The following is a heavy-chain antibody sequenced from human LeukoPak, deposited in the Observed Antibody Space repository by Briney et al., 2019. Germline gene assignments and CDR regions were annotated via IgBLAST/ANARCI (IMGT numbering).Heavy chain of an antibody. CDR2: IWYDGSNK. CDR1: GFTFRSHG. V-gene: IGHV3-33*01. J-gene: IGHJ3*02. D-gene: IGHD3-10*01. CDR3: ARTYGTFGELNI. Sequence: PGGSLRLSCAASGFTFRSHGMHWVRQAPGKGLEWVALIWYDGSNKYYADSVKGRFTISRDNSKDTLSLQMNSLRAEDTAVYYCARTYGTFGELNIWGQGTMVTVSS.